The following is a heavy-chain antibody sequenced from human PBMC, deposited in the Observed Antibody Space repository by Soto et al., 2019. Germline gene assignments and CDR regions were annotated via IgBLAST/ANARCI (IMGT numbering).Heavy chain of an antibody. Sequence: QVQLVESGGGVVQPGRSLRLSCAGSGFTFSNYGLHWVRQAPGKGLEWVAVISYDGSHKYYADSVKGRFTISRDNANNTRYLQMDSLRAEDTPVYYCAKDGAPRYFGRSSCHPARAYWAQGTLGRVS. J-gene: IGHJ4*02. CDR3: AKDGAPRYFGRSSCHPARAY. CDR1: GFTFSNYG. V-gene: IGHV3-30*18. CDR2: ISYDGSHK. D-gene: IGHD2-15*01.